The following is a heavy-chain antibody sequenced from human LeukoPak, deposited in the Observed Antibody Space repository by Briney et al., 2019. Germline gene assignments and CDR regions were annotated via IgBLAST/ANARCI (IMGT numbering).Heavy chain of an antibody. CDR2: IYPGDSDT. Sequence: GEPLEISCQGSDSSFTSYWIGWVRKLPGKGLEWMGIIYPGDSDTRYSPSLQGQATISADKSISTAYLQWSSLKASDTAMYYCARHGPSIAARPGGSDPWGQGTLVTVSS. D-gene: IGHD6-6*01. CDR1: DSSFTSYW. J-gene: IGHJ5*02. CDR3: ARHGPSIAARPGGSDP. V-gene: IGHV5-51*01.